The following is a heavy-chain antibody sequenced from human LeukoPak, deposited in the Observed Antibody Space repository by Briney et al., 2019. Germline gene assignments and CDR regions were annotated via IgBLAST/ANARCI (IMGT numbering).Heavy chain of an antibody. Sequence: GRSLRLSCAASGFTFSSYGMHWVRQAPGKGLEWVAFIRHDGSSIYYADSVKGRFTISRDNSKNTLYLQMNSLIGEDTAVYYCAKTGFQWGQYFYYMDVWGKGTTVTVSS. CDR2: IRHDGSSI. D-gene: IGHD1-14*01. J-gene: IGHJ6*03. CDR1: GFTFSSYG. CDR3: AKTGFQWGQYFYYMDV. V-gene: IGHV3-30*02.